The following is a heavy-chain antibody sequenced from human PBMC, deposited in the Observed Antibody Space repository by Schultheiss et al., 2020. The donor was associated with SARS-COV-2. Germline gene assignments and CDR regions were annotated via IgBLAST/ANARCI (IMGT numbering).Heavy chain of an antibody. Sequence: GGSLRLSCAASGFTFSSYGMHRVRQAPGKGLEWVAVISYDGSNKYYADSVKGRFTISRDNAKNSLYLQMNSLRAEDTAVYYCARGASHDSSSWFSYYYYYGMDVWGQGTTVTVSS. CDR2: ISYDGSNK. CDR3: ARGASHDSSSWFSYYYYYGMDV. J-gene: IGHJ6*02. V-gene: IGHV3-30*12. CDR1: GFTFSSYG. D-gene: IGHD6-13*01.